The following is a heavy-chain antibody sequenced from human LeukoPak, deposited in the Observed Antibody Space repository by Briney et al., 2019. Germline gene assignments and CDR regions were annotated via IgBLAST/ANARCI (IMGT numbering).Heavy chain of an antibody. D-gene: IGHD2-21*01. J-gene: IGHJ3*02. V-gene: IGHV3-48*04. Sequence: GGSLRLSCAASGFTFSSYSMNWVRQAPGKGPEWVSYITSSGTTIYYADSVKGRFTISRDDAKNSQYLQMNSLRADDTAVYYCVRDHLWSFDIWGQGTVVTVSS. CDR3: VRDHLWSFDI. CDR2: ITSSGTTI. CDR1: GFTFSSYS.